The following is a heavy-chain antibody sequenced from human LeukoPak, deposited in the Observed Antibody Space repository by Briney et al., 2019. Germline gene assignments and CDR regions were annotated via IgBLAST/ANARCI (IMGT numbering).Heavy chain of an antibody. D-gene: IGHD2-2*01. J-gene: IGHJ4*02. CDR2: IYYSGST. V-gene: IGHV4-39*07. Sequence: PSETLSLTCTVSGGSISSSSYYWSWIRQPPGRGLEYIGSIYYSGSTYYNPSLKSRVTVSVDTSKNQFSLKLNSVTAADTAVYYCARQDKYQPAAPRYWGQGTLVTVSS. CDR1: GGSISSSSYY. CDR3: ARQDKYQPAAPRY.